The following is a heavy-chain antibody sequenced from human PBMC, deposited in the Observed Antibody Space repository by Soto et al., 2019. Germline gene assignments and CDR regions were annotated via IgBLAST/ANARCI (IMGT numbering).Heavy chain of an antibody. V-gene: IGHV3-33*01. CDR2: TWFDGSVD. D-gene: IGHD6-19*01. Sequence: QVHLVASGGAVVQPGRSLRLSCVASGFTFSDYNFNWVRQAPGKGLEWVAVTWFDGSVDFYADSVKGRFTASRDNSNNTVFLQMNSLRAEDTAIYYCGRDGAHIASSGEFDYWGQGTHVTVSS. J-gene: IGHJ4*02. CDR1: GFTFSDYN. CDR3: GRDGAHIASSGEFDY.